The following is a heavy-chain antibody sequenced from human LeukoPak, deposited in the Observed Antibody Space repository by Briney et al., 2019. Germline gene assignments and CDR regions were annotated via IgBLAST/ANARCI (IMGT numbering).Heavy chain of an antibody. D-gene: IGHD3-10*01. Sequence: GGSLRLSCAACGFTFSSYAMSWVRQATGEGLEWVSAISGSGGSTYYADSVKGRFTISRDNSKNMLYLQMNRLRAEDTAVSYCAKVNYGWPYAFDIWGQGTMVTVSS. CDR1: GFTFSSYA. CDR3: AKVNYGWPYAFDI. V-gene: IGHV3-23*01. J-gene: IGHJ3*02. CDR2: ISGSGGST.